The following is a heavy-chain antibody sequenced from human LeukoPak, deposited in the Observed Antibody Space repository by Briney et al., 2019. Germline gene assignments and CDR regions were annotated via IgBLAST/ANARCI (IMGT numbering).Heavy chain of an antibody. CDR3: ARVIPDSSGYFSDY. V-gene: IGHV1-2*02. J-gene: IGHJ4*02. D-gene: IGHD3-22*01. CDR2: INPNSGGT. Sequence: ASVKVSCKASGYTFTSYGISWVRQAPGQGLEWMGWINPNSGGTNYAQKFQGRVTMTRDTSISTAYMELSRLRSDDTAVYYCARVIPDSSGYFSDYWGQGTLVTVSS. CDR1: GYTFTSYG.